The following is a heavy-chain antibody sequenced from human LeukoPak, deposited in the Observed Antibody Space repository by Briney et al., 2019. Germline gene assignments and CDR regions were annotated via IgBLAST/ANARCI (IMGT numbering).Heavy chain of an antibody. CDR2: ISGSADSK. CDR1: GFTFSSYA. Sequence: GGSLRLSCAASGFTFSSYAMTWVRQAPGKGLEWVSGISGSADSKYYADSVKGRFTISRDNSKNTLYLQMNSLRAEDTAVYYCARDRGLRASHFDYWGQGTLVTVSS. J-gene: IGHJ4*02. D-gene: IGHD4-17*01. CDR3: ARDRGLRASHFDY. V-gene: IGHV3-23*01.